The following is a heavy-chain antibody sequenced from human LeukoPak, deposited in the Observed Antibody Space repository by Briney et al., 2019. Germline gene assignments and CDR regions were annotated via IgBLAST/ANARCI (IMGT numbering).Heavy chain of an antibody. D-gene: IGHD3-3*01. Sequence: GGSLRLSCAASGFSFENYAMSWVRQAPGKGLEWVSAISGSGGSTYYADSVKGRFTISRDNSKNTLYLQMNSLRAEDTAVYYCAASYDFWSGGSFDYWGQGTLVTVSS. CDR1: GFSFENYA. CDR2: ISGSGGST. CDR3: AASYDFWSGGSFDY. V-gene: IGHV3-23*01. J-gene: IGHJ4*02.